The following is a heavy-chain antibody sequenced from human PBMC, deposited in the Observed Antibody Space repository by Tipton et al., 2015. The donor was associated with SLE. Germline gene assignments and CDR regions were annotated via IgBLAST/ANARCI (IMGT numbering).Heavy chain of an antibody. CDR1: GGSFSGYY. CDR3: ARAKDRSSTSCYYYYYMDV. CDR2: INHSGST. Sequence: TLSLTCAVYGGSFSGYYWSWIRQPPGKGLEWIGEINHSGSTNYNPSLKSRVTISVDTSKNQFSLKLSSVTAADTAVYYCARAKDRSSTSCYYYYYMDVWGKGTTVTVSS. V-gene: IGHV4-34*01. J-gene: IGHJ6*03. D-gene: IGHD2-2*01.